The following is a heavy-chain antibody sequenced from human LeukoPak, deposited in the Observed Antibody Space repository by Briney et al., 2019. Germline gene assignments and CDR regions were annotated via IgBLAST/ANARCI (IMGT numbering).Heavy chain of an antibody. CDR1: GGSISSSNYY. V-gene: IGHV4-39*07. CDR2: IYYSGST. J-gene: IGHJ5*02. CDR3: ARGRYQLSP. D-gene: IGHD2-2*01. Sequence: PSETLSLTCTVSGGSISSSNYYWGWIRQPPGKVLEWIGSIYYSGSTYYNPSLKSRVTISVDTSTNQFSLKLSSVTAADTAVYYCARGRYQLSPWGQGTLVAVSS.